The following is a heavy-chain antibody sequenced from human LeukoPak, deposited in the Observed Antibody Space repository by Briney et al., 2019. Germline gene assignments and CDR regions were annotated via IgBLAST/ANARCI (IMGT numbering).Heavy chain of an antibody. D-gene: IGHD1-26*01. J-gene: IGHJ4*02. Sequence: SETLSLTCTVSGGSVSSGSNYWSWIRQPPGKGLEWIGYIYYSGSTNYNPSLKSRVTISVDTSKNQFSLKLSSVTAADTAVYYCARDSGSYYFDYWGQGTLVTVSS. V-gene: IGHV4-61*01. CDR2: IYYSGST. CDR3: ARDSGSYYFDY. CDR1: GGSVSSGSNY.